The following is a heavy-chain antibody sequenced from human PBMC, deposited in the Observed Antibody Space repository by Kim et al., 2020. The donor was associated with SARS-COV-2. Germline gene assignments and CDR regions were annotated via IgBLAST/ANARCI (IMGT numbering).Heavy chain of an antibody. Sequence: GGSLRLSCAASGFTFSNYAMNWVRQAPGKGLEWVSGVSGSGGSTSYAESVKGRFTISRDNSKNTLYLQMNSLRAEDTAVYYCAKDRGRYYGSGSLFDPWG. V-gene: IGHV3-23*01. CDR2: VSGSGGST. CDR1: GFTFSNYA. J-gene: IGHJ5*02. D-gene: IGHD3-10*01. CDR3: AKDRGRYYGSGSLFDP.